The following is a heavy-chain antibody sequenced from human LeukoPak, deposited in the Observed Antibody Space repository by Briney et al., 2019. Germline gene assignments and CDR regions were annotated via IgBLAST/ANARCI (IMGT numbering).Heavy chain of an antibody. Sequence: GESLRISCKGSGYSFTSYWISWVRQMPGKGLEWMGRIDPSDSYTNYSPSFQGHVTISADKSISTAYLQWSSLKASDTAMYYCARREDGDYAFSPSAFDIWGQGTMVTVSS. D-gene: IGHD4-17*01. CDR3: ARREDGDYAFSPSAFDI. CDR2: IDPSDSYT. CDR1: GYSFTSYW. V-gene: IGHV5-10-1*01. J-gene: IGHJ3*02.